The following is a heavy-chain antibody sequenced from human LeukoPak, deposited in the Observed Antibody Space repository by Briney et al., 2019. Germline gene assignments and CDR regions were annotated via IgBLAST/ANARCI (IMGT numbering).Heavy chain of an antibody. Sequence: ASVKVSCKASGYSFTSYGISWVRQAPGQGLEWMGWISAYNGNTNYAQKLQGRVTMTTDTSTSTAYMELRSLRSDDTAVYYCARDQENYYDSSGSYYFDYWGQGTLVTVSS. D-gene: IGHD3-22*01. J-gene: IGHJ4*02. CDR1: GYSFTSYG. CDR3: ARDQENYYDSSGSYYFDY. CDR2: ISAYNGNT. V-gene: IGHV1-18*01.